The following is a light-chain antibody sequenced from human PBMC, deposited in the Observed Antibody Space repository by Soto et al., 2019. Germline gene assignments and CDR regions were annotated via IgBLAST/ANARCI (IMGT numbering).Light chain of an antibody. CDR3: QHYDNLPRYT. CDR1: QDISNS. Sequence: DIQMTQSPSSLSTSVGERVTITCQASQDISNSLNWYQQKPGKAPNLLIYEASKLQTGGPSRFSGGGSGTPFTFTISNLQPEDIATYYCQHYDNLPRYTFGLGTKLEIK. CDR2: EAS. J-gene: IGKJ2*01. V-gene: IGKV1-33*01.